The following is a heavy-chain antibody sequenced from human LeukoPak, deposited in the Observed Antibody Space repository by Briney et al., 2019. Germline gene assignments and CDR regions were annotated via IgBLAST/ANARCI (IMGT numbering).Heavy chain of an antibody. Sequence: KPSETLSLTCSVSGGSISSYYWSWIRQPAGKGLEWIGRISGSGITNYNPSLKTRVTMSLDTSKNQVSLNLNSVTAADTAVYYCARHISSGGTYAHFDYWGQGTLVTVSS. J-gene: IGHJ4*02. CDR3: ARHISSGGTYAHFDY. D-gene: IGHD1-26*01. CDR2: ISGSGIT. V-gene: IGHV4-4*07. CDR1: GGSISSYY.